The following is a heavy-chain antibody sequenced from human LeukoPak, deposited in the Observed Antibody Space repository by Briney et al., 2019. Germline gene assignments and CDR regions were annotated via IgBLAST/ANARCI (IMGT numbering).Heavy chain of an antibody. D-gene: IGHD3-10*01. Sequence: SVKVSCRASGGTFSSYAISWVRQAPGQGLEWMGGIIPIFGTANYAQKFQGRVTITADKSTSTAYMELSSLRSEDTAVYYCARGGLLWFGELPRWFDPWGQGTLVTVSS. V-gene: IGHV1-69*06. CDR1: GGTFSSYA. J-gene: IGHJ5*02. CDR2: IIPIFGTA. CDR3: ARGGLLWFGELPRWFDP.